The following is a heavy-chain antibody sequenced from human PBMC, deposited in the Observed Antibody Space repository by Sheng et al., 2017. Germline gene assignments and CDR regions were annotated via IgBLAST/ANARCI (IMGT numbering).Heavy chain of an antibody. CDR2: IYHSGST. CDR3: AREGPVRKQNY. J-gene: IGHJ4*02. Sequence: QVQLQESGPGLVKPSETLSLTCAVSGYSISSGYYWGWIRQPPGKGLEWIGSIYHSGSTYYNPSLKSRVTISVDTSKNQFSLKLSSVTAADTAVYYCAREGPVRKQNYWGQGTLVTVSS. CDR1: GYSISSGYY. V-gene: IGHV4-38-2*02. D-gene: IGHD3-10*01.